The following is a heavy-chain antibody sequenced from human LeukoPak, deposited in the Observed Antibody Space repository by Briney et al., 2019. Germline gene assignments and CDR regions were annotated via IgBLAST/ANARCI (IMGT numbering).Heavy chain of an antibody. CDR2: INPNSGGT. CDR1: GYTFNGYY. J-gene: IGHJ5*02. D-gene: IGHD3-10*01. Sequence: GASVKVSCKASGYTFNGYYIHWVRQAPGQGLEWMGWINPNSGGTNYAQKFQGRVTMTRDTSISTAYMELSRLRSDDTAVYYCARLAKNYGSGSGWFDPWGQGTLVTVSS. V-gene: IGHV1-2*02. CDR3: ARLAKNYGSGSGWFDP.